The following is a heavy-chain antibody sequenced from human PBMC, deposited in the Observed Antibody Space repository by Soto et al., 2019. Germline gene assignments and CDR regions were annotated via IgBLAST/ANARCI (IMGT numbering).Heavy chain of an antibody. D-gene: IGHD5-18*01. J-gene: IGHJ4*02. CDR2: IYHSGST. Sequence: SETLSLTCSVSGGSISSNSYSWGWIRQPPGKGLEWIGYIYHSGSTYYNPSLKSRVTISVDTSKNQFSLKLSSVAAADTAVYYCASGRGYSYGSFDYWGQGTLVTVSS. CDR1: GGSISSNSYS. V-gene: IGHV4-30-2*02. CDR3: ASGRGYSYGSFDY.